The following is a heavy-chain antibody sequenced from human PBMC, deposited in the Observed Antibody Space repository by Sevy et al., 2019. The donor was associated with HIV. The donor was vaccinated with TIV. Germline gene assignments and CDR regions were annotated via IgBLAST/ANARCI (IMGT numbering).Heavy chain of an antibody. CDR1: GFTVSTSY. J-gene: IGHJ4*02. CDR3: ARVWLNSGVF. CDR2: IYSGGTT. Sequence: GGSLGLSCAAPGFTVSTSYMTWVRQAPGKGLESVSVIYSGGTTYYADSVKGRFTISRDNSKNTLYLQMNSLRAEDTAVYYCARVWLNSGVFWGQGTLVTVSS. V-gene: IGHV3-53*01. D-gene: IGHD1-26*01.